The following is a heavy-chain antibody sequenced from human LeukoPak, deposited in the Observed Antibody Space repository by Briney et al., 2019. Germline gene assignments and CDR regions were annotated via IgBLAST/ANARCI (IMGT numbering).Heavy chain of an antibody. D-gene: IGHD2-15*01. J-gene: IGHJ4*02. Sequence: GASVKVSCKASGYTFTSYDINWVRQATGQGLEWMGWMNPNSGNTGYAQEFQGRVTLTRNTSISTAYMELSSLRSEDTAVYYCARECAMRGGGSCYSGQGTLVTVSS. CDR1: GYTFTSYD. CDR2: MNPNSGNT. CDR3: ARECAMRGGGSCY. V-gene: IGHV1-8*01.